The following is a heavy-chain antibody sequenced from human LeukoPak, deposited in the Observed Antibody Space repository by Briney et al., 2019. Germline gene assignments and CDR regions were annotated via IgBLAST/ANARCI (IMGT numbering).Heavy chain of an antibody. J-gene: IGHJ4*02. CDR2: ITESETT. V-gene: IGHV3-23*01. CDR1: GFTFVNYA. CDR3: ATGPYSSAHYYFVY. D-gene: IGHD6-13*01. Sequence: PGGSLRLSCAASGFTFVNYALSWIRQAPGKGLEWVSTITESETTCYAESVKGRFTISRDNSKNTLYLQMNTLRAEDTALYFCATGPYSSAHYYFVYWGQGTLVTVSS.